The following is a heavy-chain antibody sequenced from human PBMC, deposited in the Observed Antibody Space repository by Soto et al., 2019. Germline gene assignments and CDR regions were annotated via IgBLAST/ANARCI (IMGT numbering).Heavy chain of an antibody. CDR1: GGSISSSNW. CDR2: IYHSGST. V-gene: IGHV4-4*02. J-gene: IGHJ6*02. Sequence: SETQSLTCAVSGGSISSSNWWSWVRQPPGKGLEWVGEIYHSGSTNYNPSLKSRVTISVDKSKNQFSLKLSSVTAADTAVYYCARAAMGGSSWPFDYYYYGMDVWGQGTTVTVSS. D-gene: IGHD6-13*01. CDR3: ARAAMGGSSWPFDYYYYGMDV.